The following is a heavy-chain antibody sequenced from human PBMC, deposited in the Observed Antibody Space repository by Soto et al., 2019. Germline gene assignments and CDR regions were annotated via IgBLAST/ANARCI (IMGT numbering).Heavy chain of an antibody. CDR1: GGSLTNSSYY. CDR2: VYYRGRS. Sequence: XTLSLPCTVSGGSLTNSSYYWGWIRQSPGKGLEWIWVVYYRGRSYSKSSVKSRVTISVDTSKNRFSLSLNSLTASDTAVYFCVSQRTTVPTQAYFDYWGPGALGTVSS. V-gene: IGHV4-39*01. D-gene: IGHD4-17*01. J-gene: IGHJ4*02. CDR3: VSQRTTVPTQAYFDY.